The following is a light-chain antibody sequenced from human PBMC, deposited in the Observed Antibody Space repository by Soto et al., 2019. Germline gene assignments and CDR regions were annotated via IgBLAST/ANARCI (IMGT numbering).Light chain of an antibody. CDR3: CSYAGSSTFV. J-gene: IGLJ2*01. V-gene: IGLV2-23*03. CDR1: SSDVGSYNL. CDR2: EGS. Sequence: QSVLTQPASVSGSPGQSITISCTGTSSDVGSYNLVSWYQQHPGKAPKVMIYEGSKRPSGVSNRFSGSKSGNTASLTISGLQSEDDADYYCCSYAGSSTFVFGGGTKLTVL.